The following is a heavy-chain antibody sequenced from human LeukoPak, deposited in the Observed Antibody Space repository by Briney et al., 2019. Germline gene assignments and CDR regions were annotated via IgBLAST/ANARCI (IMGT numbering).Heavy chain of an antibody. CDR3: AKERITAAGTWYYDL. Sequence: GGSLRPSCAASGFTFSNYGIHWVRQAPGKGLEWVALIWYDGSTKHYADSVKGRFTISRDNSKNTVHLQMNSLRADDTAVYYCAKERITAAGTWYYDLWGRGTLVTVSS. V-gene: IGHV3-33*06. CDR1: GFTFSNYG. J-gene: IGHJ2*01. CDR2: IWYDGSTK. D-gene: IGHD6-13*01.